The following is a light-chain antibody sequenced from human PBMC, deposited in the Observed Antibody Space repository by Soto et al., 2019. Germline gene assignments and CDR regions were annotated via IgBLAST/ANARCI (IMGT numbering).Light chain of an antibody. Sequence: DIQMTQSPSTLSASVGDRVTITCRASHSISTLLAWYQQKPGKAPNLLIYDASSLESGVPSRFSGSGSGTEFTLTISSLQPEDFASYYCQQYNSYSTFGQGTKVDI. J-gene: IGKJ1*01. V-gene: IGKV1-5*01. CDR3: QQYNSYST. CDR2: DAS. CDR1: HSISTL.